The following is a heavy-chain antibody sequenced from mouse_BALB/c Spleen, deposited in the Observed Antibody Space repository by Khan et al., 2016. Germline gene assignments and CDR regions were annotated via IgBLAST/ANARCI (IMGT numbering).Heavy chain of an antibody. CDR1: GYAFSSYW. Sequence: QVQLQQSGAELVRPGSSVKISCKASGYAFSSYWMNWVKQRPGQGLEGIGQIYPGDGDTNYNGKFKGQATLTADKSSSTAYLQLSSLTSEDSAVYYCARADGSSDDWGEGTTLTVSS. CDR2: IYPGDGDT. D-gene: IGHD2-3*01. CDR3: ARADGSSDD. J-gene: IGHJ2*01. V-gene: IGHV1-80*01.